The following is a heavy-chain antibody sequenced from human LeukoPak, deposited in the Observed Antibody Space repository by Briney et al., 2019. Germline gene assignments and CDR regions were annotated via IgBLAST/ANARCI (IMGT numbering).Heavy chain of an antibody. CDR3: AKKTPGTHPFDY. J-gene: IGHJ4*02. D-gene: IGHD6-13*01. V-gene: IGHV3-23*01. Sequence: GGPLRLSCAASGFTFSSSAMNWVRQAPGKGLEWVSACGTDGDTYYADSVQGRFTTSRDNSKNTLYLQMTSLRAEDTAVYYCAKKTPGTHPFDYWGQGTLVTVSP. CDR2: CGTDGDT. CDR1: GFTFSSSA.